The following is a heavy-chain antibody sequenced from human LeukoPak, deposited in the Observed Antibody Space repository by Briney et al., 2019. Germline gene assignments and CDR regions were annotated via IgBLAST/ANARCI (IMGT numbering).Heavy chain of an antibody. Sequence: GGSLRLSCAASGFTFSDYYMSWIRQAPGKGLEWVSYISSSGSAIYYADSVKGRFTISRDNAKNSLYLQMSSLRAEDTAVYYCARAIYYYGSGSYYYDYWGQGTLVTVSS. D-gene: IGHD3-10*01. V-gene: IGHV3-11*01. CDR3: ARAIYYYGSGSYYYDY. CDR2: ISSSGSAI. J-gene: IGHJ4*02. CDR1: GFTFSDYY.